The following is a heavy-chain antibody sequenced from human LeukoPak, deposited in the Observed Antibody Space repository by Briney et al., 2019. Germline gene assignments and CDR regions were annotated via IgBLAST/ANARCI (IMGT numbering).Heavy chain of an antibody. D-gene: IGHD6-13*01. CDR2: IYTSGST. V-gene: IGHV4-61*02. Sequence: PSETLSLTCSVSGGSISSGSYYWSWIRQPAGKGLEWIGRIYTSGSTNYNPSLKSRVTISVDTSKNQFSLKLSSVTAADTAVYYCARGGSSSWYFDYWGQGTLVTVSS. CDR3: ARGGSSSWYFDY. CDR1: GGSISSGSYY. J-gene: IGHJ4*02.